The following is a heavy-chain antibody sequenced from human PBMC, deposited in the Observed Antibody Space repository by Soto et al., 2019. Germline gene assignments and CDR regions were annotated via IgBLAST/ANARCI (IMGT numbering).Heavy chain of an antibody. CDR1: GGSISSSSYY. D-gene: IGHD3-16*02. CDR3: ARLASRSQRAHIWGSYRPFFDY. CDR2: IYYSGST. J-gene: IGHJ4*02. V-gene: IGHV4-39*01. Sequence: QLQLQESGPGLVKPSETLSLTCTVSGGSISSSSYYWGWIRQPPGKGLEWIGSIYYSGSTYYNPSLKSRVTISVDTSKNQFPLKLSSVTAADTAVYYCARLASRSQRAHIWGSYRPFFDYWGQGTLVTVSS.